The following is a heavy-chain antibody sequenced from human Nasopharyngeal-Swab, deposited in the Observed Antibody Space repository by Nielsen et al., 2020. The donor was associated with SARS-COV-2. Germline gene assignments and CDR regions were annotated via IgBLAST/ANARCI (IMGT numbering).Heavy chain of an antibody. CDR2: IYSGGST. CDR1: GFTVSSNH. CDR3: ARDRGYSYGYSYYYYGMDV. J-gene: IGHJ6*02. V-gene: IGHV3-53*01. D-gene: IGHD5-18*01. Sequence: GESLKISCAASGFTVSSNHMSWVRQAPGKGLEWVSVIYSGGSTYYADSVKGRFTISRDNSKNTLYLQMNSLRAEDTAVYYCARDRGYSYGYSYYYYGMDVWGQGTTVTVSS.